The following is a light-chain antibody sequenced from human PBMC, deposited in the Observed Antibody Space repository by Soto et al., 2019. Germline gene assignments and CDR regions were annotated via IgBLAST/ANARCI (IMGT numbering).Light chain of an antibody. CDR3: QQYDNLP. CDR1: HGISKS. V-gene: IGKV1-33*01. J-gene: IGKJ4*01. Sequence: DIQMTQSPSSLSASVGERVTITCQASHGISKSLNWCQQKPGKAPNLLIYGASNLETGVPSRFRGSGSGTDFTFTISSLQPKDNAAYYCQQYDNLPVGGGTKVEIK. CDR2: GAS.